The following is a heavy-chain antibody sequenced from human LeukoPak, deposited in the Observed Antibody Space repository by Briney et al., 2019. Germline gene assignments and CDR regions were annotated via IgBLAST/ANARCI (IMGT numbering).Heavy chain of an antibody. CDR1: GGTFSSYA. D-gene: IGHD1-26*01. Sequence: ASVKVSCKASGGTFSSYAISWVRQAPGQGLEWMGGIIPIFGTANYAQKFQGRVTITADESTSTAYMELSSLRSEDTAVYYCAREAVVGATGYFDYWGQGTLVTVSS. CDR2: IIPIFGTA. V-gene: IGHV1-69*13. CDR3: AREAVVGATGYFDY. J-gene: IGHJ4*02.